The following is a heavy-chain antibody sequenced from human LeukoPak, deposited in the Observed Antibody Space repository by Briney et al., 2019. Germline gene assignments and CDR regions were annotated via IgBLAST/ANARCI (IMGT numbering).Heavy chain of an antibody. CDR3: ASGPTLVTPSHFDY. CDR1: GGSFSGYY. D-gene: IGHD4-23*01. CDR2: INHSGST. Sequence: SEILSLTCAVYGGSFSGYYWSWIRQPPGKGLEWIGEINHSGSTNYNPSLKSRVTISVDTSKNQFSLKLSSVTAADTAAYYCASGPTLVTPSHFDYWGQGTLVTVSS. V-gene: IGHV4-34*01. J-gene: IGHJ4*02.